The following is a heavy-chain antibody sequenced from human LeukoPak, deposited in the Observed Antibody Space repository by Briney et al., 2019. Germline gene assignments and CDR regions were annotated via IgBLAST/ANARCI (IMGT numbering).Heavy chain of an antibody. J-gene: IGHJ4*02. V-gene: IGHV3-11*01. CDR1: GFTFSDYY. CDR2: ISSSGTNI. D-gene: IGHD7-27*01. CDR3: ARVAWGPTAYYFDD. Sequence: GGSLRLSCATSGFTFSDYYMSWIRQAPGKGLEWVSHISSSGTNIYYADSVKGRFTISRDDAKNSLYLEMNSLRAEDTAVFYCARVAWGPTAYYFDDWGQGTLVTVSS.